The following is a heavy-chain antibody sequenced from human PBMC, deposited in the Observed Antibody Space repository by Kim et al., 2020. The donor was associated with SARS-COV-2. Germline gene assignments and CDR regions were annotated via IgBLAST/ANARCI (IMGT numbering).Heavy chain of an antibody. CDR2: ITWNSATI. CDR1: GFTYRDYA. J-gene: IGHJ4*02. Sequence: GGSLRLSCEASGFTYRDYAMHWVRLAPGKGLELVAGITWNSATIAYSASVRGRFTISRDNGKDSLFLQMNSLRVDDTAVYYCVKDVGGSGWFWGQGTLVTVSS. V-gene: IGHV3-9*01. D-gene: IGHD6-19*01. CDR3: VKDVGGSGWF.